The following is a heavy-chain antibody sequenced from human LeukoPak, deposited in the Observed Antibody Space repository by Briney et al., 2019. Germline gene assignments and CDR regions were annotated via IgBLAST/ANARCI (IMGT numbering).Heavy chain of an antibody. Sequence: GGSLRLSCAVSGFTFSTYAMSWVRQAPGKGLEWVSAISGSGTSTYYADSVKGRFTISRDSSKNTLYLQMNSLRAEDTAVYYCAKVIVATIRESHFDYWGQGTLVTVSS. CDR3: AKVIVATIRESHFDY. V-gene: IGHV3-23*01. CDR2: ISGSGTST. CDR1: GFTFSTYA. D-gene: IGHD5-12*01. J-gene: IGHJ4*02.